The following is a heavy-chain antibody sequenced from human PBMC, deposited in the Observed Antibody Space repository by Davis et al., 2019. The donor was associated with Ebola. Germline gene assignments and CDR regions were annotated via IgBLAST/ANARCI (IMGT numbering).Heavy chain of an antibody. CDR2: ISSDSDYI. D-gene: IGHD4-17*01. CDR1: GFTFSTYS. CDR3: ARGSVTTFQSDNWFDP. J-gene: IGHJ5*02. V-gene: IGHV3-21*01. Sequence: PGGSLRLSCAASGFTFSTYSMSWVRQAPGKGLEWVSSISSDSDYIYYADSVKGRFTISRDNAKNSLYLQMNSLRAEDTAVYYCARGSVTTFQSDNWFDPWGQGTLVTVSS.